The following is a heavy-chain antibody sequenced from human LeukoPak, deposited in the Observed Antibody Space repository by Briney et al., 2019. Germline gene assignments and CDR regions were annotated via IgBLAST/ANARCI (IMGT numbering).Heavy chain of an antibody. V-gene: IGHV4-59*01. D-gene: IGHD6-13*01. CDR1: GGSISSYY. CDR3: ARGQGGSSSYDAFDI. J-gene: IGHJ3*02. CDR2: IYYSGST. Sequence: SETLSLTCTVSGGSISSYYCSWIRQPPGKGLEWIGYIYYSGSTNYNPSLKSRVTISVDTSKNKFSLKLSSVTAADTAVYYCARGQGGSSSYDAFDIWGQGTMVTVSS.